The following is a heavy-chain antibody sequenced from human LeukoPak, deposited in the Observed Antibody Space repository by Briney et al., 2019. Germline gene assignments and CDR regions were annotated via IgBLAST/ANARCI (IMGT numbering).Heavy chain of an antibody. CDR1: GFTFSDYY. CDR3: AREIVRMVRGVKYFDY. V-gene: IGHV3-11*04. D-gene: IGHD3-10*01. J-gene: IGHJ4*02. Sequence: GGSLRLSCAASGFTFSDYYMSWIRQAPGKGLEWVSYISSSGSTIYYADSVKGRSTISRDNAKNSLYLQMNSLRAEDTAVYYCAREIVRMVRGVKYFDYWGQGTLVTVSS. CDR2: ISSSGSTI.